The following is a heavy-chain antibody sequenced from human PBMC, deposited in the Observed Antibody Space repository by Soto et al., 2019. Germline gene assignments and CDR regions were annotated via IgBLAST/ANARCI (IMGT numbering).Heavy chain of an antibody. Sequence: SETLSLTCAVYGGSFSDYDWSWIRQPPGKGLEWIGQINHSGSTNYNPSLKSRVTISVDTSKNQFSLKLSSVTAADTAVYYCASPKIAFYNWFDPWGQGTLVTVSS. J-gene: IGHJ5*02. D-gene: IGHD3-3*02. CDR2: INHSGST. CDR1: GGSFSDYD. V-gene: IGHV4-34*01. CDR3: ASPKIAFYNWFDP.